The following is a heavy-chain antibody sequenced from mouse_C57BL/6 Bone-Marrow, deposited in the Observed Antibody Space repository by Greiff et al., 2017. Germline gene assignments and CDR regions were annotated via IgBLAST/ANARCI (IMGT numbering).Heavy chain of an antibody. CDR2: INPYNGDT. CDR1: GYSFTGYF. Sequence: VQLQQSGPELVKPGDSVKISCKASGYSFTGYFMNWVMQSHGKSLEWIGRINPYNGDTFYNQKFKGKATLTVDKSSSTAHMELRSLTSDDSAVYYCARGGIYYDYDGFAYWGQGTLVTVSA. D-gene: IGHD2-4*01. V-gene: IGHV1-20*01. CDR3: ARGGIYYDYDGFAY. J-gene: IGHJ3*01.